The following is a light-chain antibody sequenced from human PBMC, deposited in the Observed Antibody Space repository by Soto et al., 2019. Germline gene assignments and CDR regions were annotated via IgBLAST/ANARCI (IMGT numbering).Light chain of an antibody. CDR2: EVS. CDR3: SSYTSSSTDV. J-gene: IGLJ1*01. CDR1: SSDVGGYNS. V-gene: IGLV2-14*01. Sequence: SALTQPAAVSLSTGQSISSSCTGTSSDVGGYNSVSWYQQHPGKAPKLMIYEVSNRSSGVSNRFSGSTSGNTASLTISGLQAEDEADYYCSSYTSSSTDVFGTGTKVTVL.